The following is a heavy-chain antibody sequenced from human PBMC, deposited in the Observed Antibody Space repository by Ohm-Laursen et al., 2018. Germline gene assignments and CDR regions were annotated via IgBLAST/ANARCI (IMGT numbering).Heavy chain of an antibody. Sequence: SVKVSCKASGGTFSSYAISWVRQAPGQGLEWMGGIIPIFGTANYAQKFQGRVTITADKSTSTAYMELSSLRSEDTAVYYCARDRELSARYFDYWGQGTLVTVSS. V-gene: IGHV1-69*06. CDR1: GGTFSSYA. D-gene: IGHD3-16*02. CDR2: IIPIFGTA. J-gene: IGHJ4*02. CDR3: ARDRELSARYFDY.